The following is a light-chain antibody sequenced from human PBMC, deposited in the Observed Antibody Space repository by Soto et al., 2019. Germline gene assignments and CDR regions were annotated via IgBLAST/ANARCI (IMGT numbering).Light chain of an antibody. J-gene: IGKJ1*01. CDR3: QQYYSTPPT. Sequence: DIVMTQYPDSLAVSLGERATINCKSSQSVLYSSNNRNYLAWYQQKPGQPPKLLIYWASTRESGVPDRFSGSGSETDFTLTISSLQAEDVAVYYCQQYYSTPPTFGQGTKVEIK. V-gene: IGKV4-1*01. CDR2: WAS. CDR1: QSVLYSSNNRNY.